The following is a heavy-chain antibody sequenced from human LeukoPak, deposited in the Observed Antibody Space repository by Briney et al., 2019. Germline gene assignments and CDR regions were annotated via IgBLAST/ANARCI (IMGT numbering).Heavy chain of an antibody. CDR1: GGTFSSYA. CDR3: AREGEDVEMAN. J-gene: IGHJ4*02. D-gene: IGHD5-24*01. V-gene: IGHV1-69*04. CDR2: IITIFGIA. Sequence: GSSVKVSCKASGGTFSSYAISWVRQAPGQGLEWMGRIITIFGIANYAQKFQGRVTITADKSTSTDYMELSSLRSEDTAVYYCAREGEDVEMANWGQGTLVTVSS.